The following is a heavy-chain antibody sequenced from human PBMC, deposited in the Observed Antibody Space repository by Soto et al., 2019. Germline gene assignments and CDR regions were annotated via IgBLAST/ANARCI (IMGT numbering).Heavy chain of an antibody. D-gene: IGHD1-26*01. J-gene: IGHJ6*02. V-gene: IGHV4-4*07. Sequence: QVQLQESGPGLVKPSETLSLTCNVSGGSIRSYYWSWVRQPAGQALEWIGRIYTSGSTNYNPSLRSRVSISVHTSKNQFSLTVTSVTAADTAVYYCAREGASGFGMDVWGQGTTVTVSS. CDR3: AREGASGFGMDV. CDR2: IYTSGST. CDR1: GGSIRSYY.